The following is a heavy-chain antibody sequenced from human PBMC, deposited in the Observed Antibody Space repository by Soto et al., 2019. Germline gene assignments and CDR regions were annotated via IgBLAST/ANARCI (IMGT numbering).Heavy chain of an antibody. CDR1: GGSISSGGYY. J-gene: IGHJ4*02. V-gene: IGHV4-31*03. D-gene: IGHD4-4*01. Sequence: SETLSLTCTVSGGSISSGGYYWSWIRQHPGKGLEWIGYIYYSGSTYYNPSLKSRVTISVDTSKNQFSLKLSSVTAADTAVYYCARDSSGSNPYYFDYWGQGTLVTVSS. CDR2: IYYSGST. CDR3: ARDSSGSNPYYFDY.